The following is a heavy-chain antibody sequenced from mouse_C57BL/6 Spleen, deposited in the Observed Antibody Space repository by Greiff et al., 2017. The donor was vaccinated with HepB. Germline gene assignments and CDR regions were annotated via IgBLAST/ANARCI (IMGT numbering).Heavy chain of an antibody. D-gene: IGHD3-1*01. CDR3: ARGGGSGPYWYFDV. CDR1: GYSFTSYY. V-gene: IGHV1-66*01. Sequence: QVQLQQSGPELVKPGASVKISCKASGYSFTSYYIHWVKQRPGQGLEWIGWIYPGSGNTKYNEKFKGKATLTADTSSSTAYMQLSSLTSEDSAVYYCARGGGSGPYWYFDVWGTGTTVTVSS. J-gene: IGHJ1*03. CDR2: IYPGSGNT.